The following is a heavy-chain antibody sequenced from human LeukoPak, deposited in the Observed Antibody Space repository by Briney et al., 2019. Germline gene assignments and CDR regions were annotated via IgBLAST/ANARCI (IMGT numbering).Heavy chain of an antibody. CDR3: ARGVDYYDSSGYGRFDP. D-gene: IGHD3-22*01. Sequence: GASVKVSCKASGGTFSSYAINWVRQAPGQGLEWMGRIIPVLGTTNYAQKFQGRVTITADKSTSTVHMELSSLRSEDTAVYYCARGVDYYDSSGYGRFDPWGQGTLVTVSS. V-gene: IGHV1-69*04. CDR2: IIPVLGTT. CDR1: GGTFSSYA. J-gene: IGHJ5*02.